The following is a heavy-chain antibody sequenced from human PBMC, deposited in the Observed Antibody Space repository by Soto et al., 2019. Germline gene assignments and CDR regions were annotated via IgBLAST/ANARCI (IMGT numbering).Heavy chain of an antibody. CDR3: ARHVAGYSSGLDY. D-gene: IGHD6-19*01. Sequence: SETLSLTCTVSGGSISSSSYYWGWIRQPPGKGLEWVGSIYYSGSTYYNPSLKSRVTISVDTSKNQFSLKLSSVTAADTAVYYCARHVAGYSSGLDYWGQGTLVTVSS. J-gene: IGHJ4*02. CDR2: IYYSGST. V-gene: IGHV4-39*01. CDR1: GGSISSSSYY.